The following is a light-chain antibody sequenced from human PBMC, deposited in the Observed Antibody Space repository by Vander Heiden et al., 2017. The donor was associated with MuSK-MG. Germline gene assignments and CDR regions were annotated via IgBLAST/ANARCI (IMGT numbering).Light chain of an antibody. CDR1: QWGDQY. CDR2: HDS. V-gene: IGLV3-1*01. Sequence: SYELTQPPSVSVAPGQTASIPCTGDQWGDQYVCWYQQKPGQSPVLVIYHDSKRPSGIPERFSGSNSGNTATLTISGTQAMDEADYYCQAWDSSTHVVFGGGTKLTVL. J-gene: IGLJ2*01. CDR3: QAWDSSTHVV.